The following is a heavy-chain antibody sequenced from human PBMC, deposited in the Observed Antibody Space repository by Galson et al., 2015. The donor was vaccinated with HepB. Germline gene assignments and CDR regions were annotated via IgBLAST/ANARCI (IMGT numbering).Heavy chain of an antibody. D-gene: IGHD3-10*01. CDR2: FSGSDAST. CDR3: AKHGSGSYYDSLAN. J-gene: IGHJ4*02. Sequence: SLRLSCAASGFIFSSYAMSWVRQAPGKGLEWVSSFSGSDASTYYAGSVKGRFTISRDNSKNTLYLQMNSLRVDDTALYYCAKHGSGSYYDSLANWGQGTLVTVSS. V-gene: IGHV3-23*01. CDR1: GFIFSSYA.